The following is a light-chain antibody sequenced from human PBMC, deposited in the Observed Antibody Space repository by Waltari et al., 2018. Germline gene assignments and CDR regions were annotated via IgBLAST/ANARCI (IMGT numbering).Light chain of an antibody. CDR2: KAS. J-gene: IGKJ1*01. CDR3: QQFDTYPWT. Sequence: DIQLTQSTSTLSASVGDRVTITCRASQAIVTWLAWYQQKPVKAPKLLIYKASRLQSGVPTRFSGSGSGTVFTLTITSLQPEDFATFYCQQFDTYPWTFGQGTKVDIK. V-gene: IGKV1-5*03. CDR1: QAIVTW.